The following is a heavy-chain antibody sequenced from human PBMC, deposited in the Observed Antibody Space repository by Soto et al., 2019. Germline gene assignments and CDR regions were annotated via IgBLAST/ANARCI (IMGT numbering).Heavy chain of an antibody. V-gene: IGHV4-34*01. D-gene: IGHD1-26*01. CDR1: GGSFSGYY. Sequence: SETLSLTCAVYGGSFSGYYWSWIRQPPGKGLEWIGEINHSGSTNYNPSLKSRVTISVDTSKNQFSLKLSSVAAADTAVYYCARGGLRGGPTTILKKFDTWGQGTLVTVSS. CDR3: ARGGLRGGPTTILKKFDT. J-gene: IGHJ5*02. CDR2: INHSGST.